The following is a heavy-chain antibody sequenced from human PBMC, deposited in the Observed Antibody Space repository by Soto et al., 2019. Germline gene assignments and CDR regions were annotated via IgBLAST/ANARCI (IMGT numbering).Heavy chain of an antibody. J-gene: IGHJ3*02. Sequence: QVQLQESGPGLVTPSQTLSLTCTVSGGAISSDNYFWSRIRQHPGKGLEWIGYIDYIGRAYYNPSLKSRVTTSVDTYKNQFSLRLSSVTVADTATYYCALEVKSAAASDAFDIWGQGTVVTVSS. CDR2: IDYIGRA. CDR3: ALEVKSAAASDAFDI. V-gene: IGHV4-31*03. D-gene: IGHD2-15*01. CDR1: GGAISSDNYF.